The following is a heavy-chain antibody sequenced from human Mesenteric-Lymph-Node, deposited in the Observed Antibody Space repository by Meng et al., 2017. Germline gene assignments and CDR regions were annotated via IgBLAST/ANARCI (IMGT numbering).Heavy chain of an antibody. CDR2: ISHDGSNK. J-gene: IGHJ4*02. V-gene: IGHV3-30*03. CDR3: AGGYSYGDY. Sequence: QGQLVESGGGVVQPGRSLRLSCVASGFAFSSYGMHWVRQATGKGLEWVALISHDGSNKYYADSVKGRFTVSRDNSKNTLYLQMNSQTTEDTAVYYCAGGYSYGDYWGQGTLVTVSS. D-gene: IGHD5-18*01. CDR1: GFAFSSYG.